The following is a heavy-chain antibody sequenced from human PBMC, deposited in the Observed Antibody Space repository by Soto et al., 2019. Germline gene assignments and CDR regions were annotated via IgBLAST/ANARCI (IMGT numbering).Heavy chain of an antibody. V-gene: IGHV3-21*01. Sequence: EVQLVESGGGLVKPGGSLRLSCAASGFTFSSYSMNWVRQAPGKGLEGVSSISSSSSYIYYADSVKGRFTISRDNAKNSLYLQMTSLRAADTAVYYCARVGGIADRYYAFGICGQGTMVTVSS. D-gene: IGHD6-13*01. J-gene: IGHJ3*02. CDR1: GFTFSSYS. CDR2: ISSSSSYI. CDR3: ARVGGIADRYYAFGI.